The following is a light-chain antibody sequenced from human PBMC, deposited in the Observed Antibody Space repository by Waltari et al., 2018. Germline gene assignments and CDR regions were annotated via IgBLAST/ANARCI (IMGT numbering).Light chain of an antibody. Sequence: EIVLTQSPAPLSLSPGDRATPSCRASENVRDSYVAWYQQKVGQSPRLLIYGSATRISGVPDRFTGYGSGTEFTLKIARVEPEDFAVYFCQQYGSAPRTFGQGTRVEMK. J-gene: IGKJ1*01. CDR2: GSA. CDR1: ENVRDSY. CDR3: QQYGSAPRT. V-gene: IGKV3-20*01.